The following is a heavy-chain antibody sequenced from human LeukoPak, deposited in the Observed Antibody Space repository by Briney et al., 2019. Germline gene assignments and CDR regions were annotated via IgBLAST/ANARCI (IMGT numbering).Heavy chain of an antibody. J-gene: IGHJ4*02. CDR3: ARGPYYAAGSFDY. Sequence: AGGSLRLSCAASQFTFRAYPMHWVRQAPGKGLVWVSRISIDGGDTVYADSVKGRFTVSRDNAKDTLYLQMNSLRVEDTAVYYCARGPYYAAGSFDYWGQGTLVTVSS. CDR2: ISIDGGDT. CDR1: QFTFRAYP. V-gene: IGHV3-74*01. D-gene: IGHD3-10*01.